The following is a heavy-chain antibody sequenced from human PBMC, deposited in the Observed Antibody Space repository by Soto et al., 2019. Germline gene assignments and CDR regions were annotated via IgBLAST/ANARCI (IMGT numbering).Heavy chain of an antibody. CDR2: ISTTSGNT. Sequence: ASVKVSCKASGYTFSSYSINWVRQAPGQGLEWMAWISTTSGNTHYAERVQGRVTVTLDKSARTAFMEMWGLTSDDTAVYFCARDNGYYDFWGQGTLVTVSS. D-gene: IGHD2-8*01. CDR1: GYTFSSYS. J-gene: IGHJ4*02. CDR3: ARDNGYYDF. V-gene: IGHV1-18*01.